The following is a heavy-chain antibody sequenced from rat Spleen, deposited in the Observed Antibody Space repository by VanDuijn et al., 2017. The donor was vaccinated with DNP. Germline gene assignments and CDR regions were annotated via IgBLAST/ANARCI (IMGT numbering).Heavy chain of an antibody. V-gene: IGHV2-27*01. CDR1: GFSLTSYH. D-gene: IGHD4-3*01. Sequence: QVQLKESGPGLVQPSQTLSLTCTVSGFSLTSYHVHWVRQPPGKGLEWMGRIQSGGSTDYNSALKSRLSISRDTSKSQVFLKMNSVQTEDTAMYFCARAGDWGQGVMVTVSS. CDR2: IQSGGST. J-gene: IGHJ2*01. CDR3: ARAGD.